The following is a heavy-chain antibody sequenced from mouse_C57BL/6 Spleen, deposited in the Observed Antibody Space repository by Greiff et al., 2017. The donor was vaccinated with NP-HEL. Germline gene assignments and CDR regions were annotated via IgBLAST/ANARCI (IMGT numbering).Heavy chain of an antibody. D-gene: IGHD2-2*01. CDR3: ARDYGYDYFDY. CDR1: GYSFTDYN. V-gene: IGHV1-39*01. Sequence: EVKLMESGPELVKPGASVKISCKASGYSFTDYNMNWVKQSNGKSLEWIGVINTNYGTTSYIQKLKGKATLTVDQSSSTAYMQLNNLTSDDSAVYYCARDYGYDYFDYWGQGTTLTVSS. CDR2: INTNYGTT. J-gene: IGHJ2*01.